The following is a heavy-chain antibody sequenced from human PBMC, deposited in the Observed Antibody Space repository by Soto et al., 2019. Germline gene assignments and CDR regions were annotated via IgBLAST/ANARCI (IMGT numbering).Heavy chain of an antibody. V-gene: IGHV1-18*01. CDR1: GYTFTSYG. J-gene: IGHJ6*02. D-gene: IGHD3-22*01. Sequence: ASVKVSCKASGYTFTSYGISWVRQAPGQGLEWMGWISAYNGNTNYAQKLQGRVTMTTDTSTSTAYMELRSLRSDDTAVYYCARDELRWLFYYSGMDVWGQGTTVTVS. CDR3: ARDELRWLFYYSGMDV. CDR2: ISAYNGNT.